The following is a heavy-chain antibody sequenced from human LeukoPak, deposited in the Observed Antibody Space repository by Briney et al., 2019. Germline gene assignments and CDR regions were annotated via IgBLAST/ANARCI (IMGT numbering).Heavy chain of an antibody. J-gene: IGHJ4*02. Sequence: SETLSLTCAVSGYSISSGYYWGWIRQPPGKGLEWIGSIYYSGSTYYNPSLKSRVTISVDTSKNQFSLKLSSVTAADTAVYYCARTTADYYYGSGSYQYYFDYWGQGTLVTVSS. CDR1: GYSISSGYY. CDR2: IYYSGST. CDR3: ARTTADYYYGSGSYQYYFDY. D-gene: IGHD3-10*01. V-gene: IGHV4-38-2*01.